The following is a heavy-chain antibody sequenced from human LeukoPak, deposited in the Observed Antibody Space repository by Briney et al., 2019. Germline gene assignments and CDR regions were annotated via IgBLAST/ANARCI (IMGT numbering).Heavy chain of an antibody. CDR1: GFTFTSYA. CDR3: VRGGPSTWF. V-gene: IGHV3-74*01. Sequence: GGSLRLSCASSGFTFTSYAVSWVRQVPGKGPVWVARINDDGSDTVYADSVKGRFTISRDDAKNMLFLQMNSLRGEDTAVYHCVRGGPSTWFWGQGTLVTVSS. D-gene: IGHD3-22*01. CDR2: INDDGSDT. J-gene: IGHJ4*02.